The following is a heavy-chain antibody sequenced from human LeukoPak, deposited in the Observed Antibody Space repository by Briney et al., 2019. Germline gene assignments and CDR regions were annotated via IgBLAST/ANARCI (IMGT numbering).Heavy chain of an antibody. D-gene: IGHD2-21*01. CDR1: GFTFSTYS. Sequence: GGSLRLSCAASGFTFSTYSLNWVRQAPGKGLEWVSSISSSSSFMYYADSVKGRFTISRDNAKNALYLQMNSVRAEDTAVYYCVRVDHSLGKTYFDYWGQGTLVTVSS. CDR3: VRVDHSLGKTYFDY. V-gene: IGHV3-21*01. CDR2: ISSSSSFM. J-gene: IGHJ4*02.